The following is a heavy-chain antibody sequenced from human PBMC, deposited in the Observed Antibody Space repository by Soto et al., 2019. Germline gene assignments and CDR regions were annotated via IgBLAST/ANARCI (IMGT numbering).Heavy chain of an antibody. Sequence: SVKGSFKASGGTFSSYAISWVRQAPGQGLEWMGGIIPIFGTANYAQKFQGRVTITADESTSTAYMELSSLRSEDTAVYYCAAHIVDTISWFDPWGQGAMVTVSS. CDR1: GGTFSSYA. D-gene: IGHD5-12*01. J-gene: IGHJ5*02. V-gene: IGHV1-69*13. CDR2: IIPIFGTA. CDR3: AAHIVDTISWFDP.